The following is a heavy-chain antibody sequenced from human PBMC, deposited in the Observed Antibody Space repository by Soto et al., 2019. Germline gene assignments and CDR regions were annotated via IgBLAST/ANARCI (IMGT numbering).Heavy chain of an antibody. Sequence: SETLSLTCTVSGGSISSSSYYWGWFRQPPEKGLEWIGSIYYTGSTDYNPSLKSRVSISVDRSNNQLSLNLNSVTAADTAVYYCARKMYATSPFDPWGQGTLVTVS. J-gene: IGHJ5*02. CDR3: ARKMYATSPFDP. D-gene: IGHD2-8*01. V-gene: IGHV4-39*01. CDR2: IYYTGST. CDR1: GGSISSSSYY.